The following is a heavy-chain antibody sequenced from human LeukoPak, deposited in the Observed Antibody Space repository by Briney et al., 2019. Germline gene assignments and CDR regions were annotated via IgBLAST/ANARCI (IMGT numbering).Heavy chain of an antibody. D-gene: IGHD2-15*01. Sequence: SVKVSCKASGGTFSSYAISWVRHAPGQGLEWMGGITPIFGTANYAQKFQGRVTITADESTSTAYMELSSLRSEDTAVYYCARGAVVVVAAGGNYYYMDVWGKGTTVTISS. CDR2: ITPIFGTA. V-gene: IGHV1-69*13. CDR3: ARGAVVVVAAGGNYYYMDV. J-gene: IGHJ6*03. CDR1: GGTFSSYA.